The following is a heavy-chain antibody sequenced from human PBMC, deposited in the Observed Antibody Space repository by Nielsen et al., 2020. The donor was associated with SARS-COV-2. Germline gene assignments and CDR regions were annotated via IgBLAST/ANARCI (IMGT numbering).Heavy chain of an antibody. V-gene: IGHV2-26*01. CDR2: IFSNDEK. D-gene: IGHD3-22*01. CDR1: GFSLTNARMG. CDR3: ARGDASSGYFILDI. J-gene: IGHJ3*02. Sequence: SGPTLVQPPATLTLTCTVSGFSLTNARMGVSWIRQPPGKALEWLAHIFSNDEKSYSTSLKSRLTISKDTSKSQVVLTMTNMDPVDTATYYCARGDASSGYFILDIWGQGTMVTVSS.